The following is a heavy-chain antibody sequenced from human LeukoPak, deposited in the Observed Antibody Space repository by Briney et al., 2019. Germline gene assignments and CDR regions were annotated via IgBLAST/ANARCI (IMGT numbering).Heavy chain of an antibody. V-gene: IGHV3-23*01. CDR2: VSGNGGTT. Sequence: GGSLRLSCAAFGFTFNNYAMNWVRQAPGKGLEWVSAVSGNGGTTYYADSVKGRFTISRDNSKNTVNLQINNLRDEDTARHYCARGVAGRYCAGGSCPALVYWGQGTLVTVSS. D-gene: IGHD2-15*01. J-gene: IGHJ4*02. CDR1: GFTFNNYA. CDR3: ARGVAGRYCAGGSCPALVY.